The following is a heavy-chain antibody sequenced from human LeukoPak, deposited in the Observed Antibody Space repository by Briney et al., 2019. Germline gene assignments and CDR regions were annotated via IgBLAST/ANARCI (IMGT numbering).Heavy chain of an antibody. J-gene: IGHJ6*03. V-gene: IGHV4-4*02. D-gene: IGHD1-26*01. CDR2: IYHSGST. CDR1: GGSISSSNW. Sequence: PSGTLSLTCAVSGGSISSSNWWSWVRQPPGKGLEWIGEIYHSGSTNYNPSLKSRVTISVDKSKNQFSLKLSSVTAADTAVYYCARTTTTPTRYFSYYYMDVWGIGTTVTVSS. CDR3: ARTTTTPTRYFSYYYMDV.